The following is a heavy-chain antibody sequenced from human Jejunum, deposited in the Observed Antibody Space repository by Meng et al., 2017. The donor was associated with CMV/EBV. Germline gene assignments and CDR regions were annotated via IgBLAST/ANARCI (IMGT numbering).Heavy chain of an antibody. V-gene: IGHV3-23*01. CDR1: GFTFNTYA. CDR3: AKDRANRGSSGFDS. D-gene: IGHD3-16*01. CDR2: ISGSSKRT. J-gene: IGHJ4*02. Sequence: GFTFNTYAMNWVRQDPGKGLEWVSAISGSSKRTDYADSVKGRFTISRDNSKKTLYLQMNSLRAEDTAVYYCAKDRANRGSSGFDSWGQGTLVTVSS.